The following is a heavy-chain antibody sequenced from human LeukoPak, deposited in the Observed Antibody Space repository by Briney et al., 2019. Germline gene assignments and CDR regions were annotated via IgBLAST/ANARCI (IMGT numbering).Heavy chain of an antibody. CDR1: GFAFSNYG. J-gene: IGHJ6*03. V-gene: IGHV3-33*06. CDR3: AKGPTQVLRFLRDGKTYYMDV. CDR2: IWYDGKHQ. Sequence: GGSLRLSCAASGFAFSNYGMHWVRQAPGRGLECVAVIWYDGKHQYYADSVKGRFNISRDNPKNMLYLQMNSLRVEDTAVYYCAKGPTQVLRFLRDGKTYYMDVWGKGTSVLVSS. D-gene: IGHD3-3*01.